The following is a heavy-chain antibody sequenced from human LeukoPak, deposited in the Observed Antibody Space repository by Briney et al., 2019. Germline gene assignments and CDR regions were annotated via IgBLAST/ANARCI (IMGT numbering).Heavy chain of an antibody. J-gene: IGHJ6*03. CDR3: ARDYYYYYYMDV. V-gene: IGHV4-4*07. Sequence: SETLSLTCTVSGYSISSGYYWGWIRQPAGKGLEWIGRIYTSGSTNYNPSLKSRVTMSVDTSKNQFSLKLSSVTAADTAVYYCARDYYYYYYMDVWGKGTTVTISS. CDR2: IYTSGST. CDR1: GYSISSGYY.